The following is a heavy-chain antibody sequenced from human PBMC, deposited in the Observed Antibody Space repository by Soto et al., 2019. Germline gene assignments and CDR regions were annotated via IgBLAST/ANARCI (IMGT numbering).Heavy chain of an antibody. CDR2: INHSGST. D-gene: IGHD1-26*01. J-gene: IGHJ6*02. Sequence: SETLFLTCAVYGGSFSGYYWSWTRQPPGKGLEWIGEINHSGSTNYNPSLKSRVTISVDTSKNQFSLKLSSVTAADTAVYYCARGSGVSGSPAPYYYYYYGMDVWGQGTTVTVS. V-gene: IGHV4-34*01. CDR3: ARGSGVSGSPAPYYYYYYGMDV. CDR1: GGSFSGYY.